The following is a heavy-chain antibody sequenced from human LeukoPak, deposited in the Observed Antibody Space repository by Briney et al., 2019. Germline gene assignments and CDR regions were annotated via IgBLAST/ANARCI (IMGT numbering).Heavy chain of an antibody. CDR1: GGTFSSYA. Sequence: SVKVSCKASGGTFSSYAISWVRQAPGQGLEWMGGIIPIFGTANYAQKFQGRVTITADESTSTAYMELSSLRSEDTAVYYCAREPAQHLAPLDWYFDPWGRGTQVTVSS. CDR2: IIPIFGTA. CDR3: AREPAQHLAPLDWYFDP. D-gene: IGHD6-13*01. V-gene: IGHV1-69*13. J-gene: IGHJ2*01.